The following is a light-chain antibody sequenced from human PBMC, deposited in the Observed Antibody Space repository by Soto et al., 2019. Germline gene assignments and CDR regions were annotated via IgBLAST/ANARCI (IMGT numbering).Light chain of an antibody. J-gene: IGLJ3*02. V-gene: IGLV2-18*02. Sequence: QSVLTQPPSVSGSPGQSVTISCTGTSSDVGSYNRVSWYQQPPGTAPKLMIYEVTNRPSGVPNRFSASKSGNTASLTISGLQAEHEAAYYCPSYTSSRTWVFGGGTKLTVL. CDR3: PSYTSSRTWV. CDR1: SSDVGSYNR. CDR2: EVT.